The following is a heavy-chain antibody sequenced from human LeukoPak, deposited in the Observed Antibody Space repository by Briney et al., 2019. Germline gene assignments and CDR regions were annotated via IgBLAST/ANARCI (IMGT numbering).Heavy chain of an antibody. CDR2: TSSSGSTI. J-gene: IGHJ4*02. CDR1: GFTFSDYY. D-gene: IGHD3-22*01. V-gene: IGHV3-11*01. Sequence: GGSLRLSCAASGFTFSDYYMSWIRQARGKGLEWVSYTSSSGSTIYYADSVKGRFTISRDNAKNSLYLQMNSLRAEDTAVYYCARRSHYDSSGYLDYWGQGTLVTVSS. CDR3: ARRSHYDSSGYLDY.